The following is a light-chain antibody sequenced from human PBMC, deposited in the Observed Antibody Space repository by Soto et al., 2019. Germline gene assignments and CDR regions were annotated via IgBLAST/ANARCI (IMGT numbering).Light chain of an antibody. J-gene: IGKJ5*01. CDR1: PSVTNY. V-gene: IGKV3-11*01. CDR2: GAF. Sequence: EVVLTQSPATLSLSPGERATLSCRASPSVTNYLACYQQKPGQAPRLVIYGAFNRATGIPSRFSGSGSGTDFTLTISSLEPEDFAVYYCQQRNIWPPVTFGQGTRLEI. CDR3: QQRNIWPPVT.